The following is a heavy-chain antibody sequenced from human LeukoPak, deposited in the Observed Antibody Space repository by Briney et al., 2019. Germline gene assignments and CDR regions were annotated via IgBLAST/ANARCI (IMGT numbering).Heavy chain of an antibody. CDR2: IIPIFGTA. J-gene: IGHJ6*03. V-gene: IGHV1-69*13. CDR3: ATVASASFWSGDSRPYYYYYMDV. Sequence: SVKVSRKASGGTFSSYAISWVRQAPGQGLEWMGGIIPIFGTANYAQKFQGRVTITADESTSTAYMELSSLRSEDTAVYYCATVASASFWSGDSRPYYYYYMDVWGKGTTVTVSS. D-gene: IGHD3-3*01. CDR1: GGTFSSYA.